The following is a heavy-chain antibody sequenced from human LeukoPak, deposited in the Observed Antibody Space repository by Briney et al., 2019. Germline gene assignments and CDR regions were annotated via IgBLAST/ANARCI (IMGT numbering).Heavy chain of an antibody. CDR1: GYTFTGYC. D-gene: IGHD2-2*01. CDR3: ARVRSQRYCSSTSCYMDDY. CDR2: INPNSGGT. Sequence: GASVKVSCKASGYTFTGYCMHWVRQAPGQGLEWMGWINPNSGGTNYAQKFQGRVTMTRDTSISTAYMELSRLRSDDTAVYYCARVRSQRYCSSTSCYMDDYWGQGTLVTVSS. V-gene: IGHV1-2*02. J-gene: IGHJ4*02.